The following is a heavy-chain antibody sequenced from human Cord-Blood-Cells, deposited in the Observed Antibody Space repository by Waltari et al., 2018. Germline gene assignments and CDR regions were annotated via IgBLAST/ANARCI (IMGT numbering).Heavy chain of an antibody. J-gene: IGHJ4*02. D-gene: IGHD6-13*01. CDR1: GFTFSSYG. Sequence: QVQLVESGGGVVKPGRSLRPYCVASGFTFSSYGIHWVRQAPGKGLEWVAVISYDGSNKYYADSVKGRFTISRDNSKNTLYLQMNSLRAEDTAVYYCAKDSVAAAGDYWGQGTLVTVSS. CDR2: ISYDGSNK. CDR3: AKDSVAAAGDY. V-gene: IGHV3-30*18.